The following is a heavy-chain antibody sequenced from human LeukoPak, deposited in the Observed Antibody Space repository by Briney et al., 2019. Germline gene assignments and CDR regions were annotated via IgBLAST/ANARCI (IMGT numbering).Heavy chain of an antibody. J-gene: IGHJ4*02. CDR3: AKSYDILTGYSSIDY. CDR2: ISGSGGST. CDR1: GFTFSSYP. D-gene: IGHD3-9*01. Sequence: GVSLTLSCAASGFTFSSYPMSGLRQAPGKGLEGVSAISGSGGSTYYADSVKVRFTISRDNSKNTLYLQMNSLRAEDTAVYYCAKSYDILTGYSSIDYWGQGTLVTVSS. V-gene: IGHV3-23*01.